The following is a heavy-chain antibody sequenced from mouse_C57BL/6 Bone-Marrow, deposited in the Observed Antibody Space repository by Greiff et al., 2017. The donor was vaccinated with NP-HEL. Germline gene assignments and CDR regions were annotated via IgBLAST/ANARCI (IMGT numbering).Heavy chain of an antibody. CDR1: GFNIKDDY. J-gene: IGHJ1*03. CDR3: TTGIYYYGSSYWYFDV. CDR2: IDPENGDT. V-gene: IGHV14-4*01. D-gene: IGHD1-1*01. Sequence: EVQLVESGAELVRPGASVKLSCTASGFNIKDDYMHWVKQRPEQGLEWIGWIDPENGDTEYASKFQGKATITADTSSNTAYLQLSSLTSEDTAVYYCTTGIYYYGSSYWYFDVWGTGTTVTVSS.